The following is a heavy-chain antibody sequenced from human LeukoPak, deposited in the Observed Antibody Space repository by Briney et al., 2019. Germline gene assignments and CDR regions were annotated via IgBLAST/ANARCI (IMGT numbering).Heavy chain of an antibody. V-gene: IGHV4-61*01. D-gene: IGHD6-13*01. CDR3: AGGLAAAGIDNWFDH. CDR2: IYYSGST. Sequence: SETLSLTCTVSGGSISSGSYYWSWIRQPPGKGLEWIGYIYYSGSTNYNPSLKSRVTISVDTSKNQFSLKLSSVTAADTAVYYCAGGLAAAGIDNWFDHWGQGTLVTASS. J-gene: IGHJ5*02. CDR1: GGSISSGSYY.